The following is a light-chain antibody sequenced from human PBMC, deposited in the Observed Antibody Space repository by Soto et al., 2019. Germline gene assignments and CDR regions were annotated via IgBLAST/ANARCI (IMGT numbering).Light chain of an antibody. V-gene: IGKV3-20*01. CDR3: YQYGSTPPT. Sequence: EIVLTQSPGTLSLSPGERATLSCRASQSVSSNYLAWYQQKPGQAPKVLIYGVSTRATGISARFSGGGSVTEFTLTISRLEPEDFVVFYCYQYGSTPPTFGQGTKVDNK. CDR1: QSVSSNY. CDR2: GVS. J-gene: IGKJ1*01.